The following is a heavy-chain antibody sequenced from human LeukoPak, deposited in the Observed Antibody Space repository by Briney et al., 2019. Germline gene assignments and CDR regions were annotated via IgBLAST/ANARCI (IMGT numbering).Heavy chain of an antibody. CDR2: IIPVVGVA. D-gene: IGHD5-24*01. CDR1: GDTFSRYT. J-gene: IGHJ4*02. V-gene: IGHV1-69*02. Sequence: ASVKVSCKASGDTFSRYTISWVRQAPGQGVEWMGRIIPVVGVANYAQKFEGRVTITADNSTSTAYMELTSLRSEDTAVYYCARHFRDGYNEISLDYWGQGTLVTVSS. CDR3: ARHFRDGYNEISLDY.